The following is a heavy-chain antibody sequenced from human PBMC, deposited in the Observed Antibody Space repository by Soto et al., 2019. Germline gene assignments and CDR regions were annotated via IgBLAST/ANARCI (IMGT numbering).Heavy chain of an antibody. CDR1: GYPITELF. D-gene: IGHD1-7*01. CDR3: AKSYNWNYRGLFDY. J-gene: IGHJ4*02. V-gene: IGHV1-24*01. Sequence: SVKVSCKVSGYPITELFMHCVRRTTGKGLEWMGGFDPEDGETIYAQKFQGRVTMTEGTSTDTAYMELSSLRSEDTAVYYCAKSYNWNYRGLFDYWGQATMVTVSS. CDR2: FDPEDGET.